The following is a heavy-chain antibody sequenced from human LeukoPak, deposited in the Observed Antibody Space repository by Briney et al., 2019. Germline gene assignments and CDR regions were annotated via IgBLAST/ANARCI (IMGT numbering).Heavy chain of an antibody. Sequence: SQTLSLTCTVSGGSISSGDYYWSWIRQPPGKGLEWIGYIYYSGSTYYNPSLKSRVTISVDTSKNQFSLKLSSVTAADTAVYYCAGGSGSYVYDGFDYWGQGTLVTVSS. CDR2: IYYSGST. J-gene: IGHJ4*02. CDR1: GGSISSGDYY. CDR3: AGGSGSYVYDGFDY. V-gene: IGHV4-30-4*01. D-gene: IGHD3-10*01.